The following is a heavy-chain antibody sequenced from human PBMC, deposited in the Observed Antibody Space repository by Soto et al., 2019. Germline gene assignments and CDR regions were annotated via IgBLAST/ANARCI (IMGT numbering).Heavy chain of an antibody. CDR3: ARESSGYFAVYDY. J-gene: IGHJ4*02. V-gene: IGHV1-18*01. CDR2: ISAYNGNT. CDR1: GYTFTSYG. D-gene: IGHD3-22*01. Sequence: ASVKVSCKASGYTFTSYGISWVRQAPGQGLEWMGWISAYNGNTNYAQKLQGRVTITTDTSTSTAYMELSSLRSEDTAVYYCARESSGYFAVYDYWGQGTLVTVSS.